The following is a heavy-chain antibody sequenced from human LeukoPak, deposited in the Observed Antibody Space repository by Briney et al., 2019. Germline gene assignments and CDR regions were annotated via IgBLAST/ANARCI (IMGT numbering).Heavy chain of an antibody. CDR2: INSDGSST. CDR3: ARDPRNYGIDY. J-gene: IGHJ4*02. Sequence: SGGSLRLSCAASGFTFSSYWMHWVRQAPGKGLVWVSRINSDGSSTSYADSVKGRFTISRDNAKNTLYLQMNGLRAEDTAVYYCARDPRNYGIDYWGQGTLVTVSS. CDR1: GFTFSSYW. D-gene: IGHD1-7*01. V-gene: IGHV3-74*01.